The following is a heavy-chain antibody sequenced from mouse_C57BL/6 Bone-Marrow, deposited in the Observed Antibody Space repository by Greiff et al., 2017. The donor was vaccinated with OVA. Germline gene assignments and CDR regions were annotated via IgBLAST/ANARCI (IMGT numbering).Heavy chain of an antibody. D-gene: IGHD1-1*01. J-gene: IGHJ2*01. CDR2: IDPETGGP. CDR3: TRGWGYYYGSSFYYFDY. CDR1: GYTFTDYE. Sequence: VQLQQSGAELVRPGASVTLSCKASGYTFTDYEMHWVKQTPVHGLEWIGAIDPETGGPAYNQKFKGKAILTADKSSSTAYMELRSLTSEDSAVYYCTRGWGYYYGSSFYYFDYWGQGTTLTVSS. V-gene: IGHV1-15*01.